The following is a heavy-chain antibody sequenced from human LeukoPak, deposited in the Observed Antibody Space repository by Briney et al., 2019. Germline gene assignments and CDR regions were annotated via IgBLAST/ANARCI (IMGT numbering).Heavy chain of an antibody. Sequence: PGGSLRLSCAASGFTLSSYAMSWVRQAPGKGLEWVSTISSSTGSTYYADSVKGRFTISRDNSKNTVYLQMNSLRAEDTALYYCAKQDYYYGSGSYRHYYDYWGQGTLVTVSS. CDR2: ISSSTGST. J-gene: IGHJ4*02. CDR1: GFTLSSYA. D-gene: IGHD3-10*01. V-gene: IGHV3-23*01. CDR3: AKQDYYYGSGSYRHYYDY.